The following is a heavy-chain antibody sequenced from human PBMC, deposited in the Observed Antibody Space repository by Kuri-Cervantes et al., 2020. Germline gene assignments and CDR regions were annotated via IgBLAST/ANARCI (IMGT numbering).Heavy chain of an antibody. D-gene: IGHD3-10*01. CDR2: MNPNSGNT. J-gene: IGHJ4*02. CDR3: ARVFYYYGSGSPDLDY. Sequence: ASVKVSCKASGYTFTSYGISWVRQAPGQGLEWMGWMNPNSGNTGYAQKFQGRVTMTRNTSISTAYMELSSLRSEDTAVYYCARVFYYYGSGSPDLDYWGQGTLVTVSS. V-gene: IGHV1-8*02. CDR1: GYTFTSYG.